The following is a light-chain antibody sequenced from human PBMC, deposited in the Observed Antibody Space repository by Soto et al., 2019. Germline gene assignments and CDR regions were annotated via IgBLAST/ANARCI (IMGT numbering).Light chain of an antibody. CDR3: QQYNDWPPA. CDR1: QSVSSK. J-gene: IGKJ4*01. V-gene: IGKV3-15*01. Sequence: ETVMTQSPATLSLSPGERATLSCRARQSVSSKLVWYQQKPGQAPRFLIYGASTRATGIPARFRGSGSGTEFTLTIDCLQSEDFAVYSCQQYNDWPPAFGGGTKVEIK. CDR2: GAS.